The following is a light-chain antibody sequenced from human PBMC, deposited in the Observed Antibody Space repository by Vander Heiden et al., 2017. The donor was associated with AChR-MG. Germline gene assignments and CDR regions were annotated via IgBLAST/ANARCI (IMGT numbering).Light chain of an antibody. Sequence: QSVLTQAPSASGTPGQRVTISCSGSTSNSGSNAVAWYQQRPGTAPKLLIYNTDQRPSGVPDRFSGSKSGTSASLAISGLQSEDEADYYCASWDDKLDGVFGGGTKLTVL. CDR2: NTD. J-gene: IGLJ3*02. V-gene: IGLV1-44*01. CDR1: TSNSGSNA. CDR3: ASWDDKLDGV.